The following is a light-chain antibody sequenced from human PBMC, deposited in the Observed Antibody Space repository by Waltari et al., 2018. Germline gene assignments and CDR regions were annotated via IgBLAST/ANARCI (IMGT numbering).Light chain of an antibody. CDR3: QQYNNWPPDPT. CDR1: QSISSN. J-gene: IGKJ1*01. Sequence: IVMTQSPAPLSVFPGERATLSCRASQSISSNLAWYQQKPGQAPRLLIYGASNRATCIPDRFTGSGSGIEFTLTINSLQSEDFAVYYCQQYNNWPPDPTFGQGTKVEIK. V-gene: IGKV3D-15*01. CDR2: GAS.